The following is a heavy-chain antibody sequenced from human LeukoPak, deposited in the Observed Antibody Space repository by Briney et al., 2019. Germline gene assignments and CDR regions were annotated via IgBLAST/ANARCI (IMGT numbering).Heavy chain of an antibody. CDR3: AKNPSGSSNHYYYYYMDV. Sequence: PGGSLRLSCAASGFTFSSYGMHWVRQAPGKGLEWVAFIRYDGSNKYYADSVKGRFTISRDNSKNTLYLQMNSLRAEDTAVYYCAKNPSGSSNHYYYYYMDVWGKGTTVTVSS. CDR1: GFTFSSYG. CDR2: IRYDGSNK. D-gene: IGHD1-26*01. J-gene: IGHJ6*03. V-gene: IGHV3-30*02.